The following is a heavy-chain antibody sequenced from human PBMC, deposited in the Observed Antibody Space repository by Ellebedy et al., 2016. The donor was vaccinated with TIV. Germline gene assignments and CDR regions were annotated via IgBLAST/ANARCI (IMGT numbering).Heavy chain of an antibody. J-gene: IGHJ6*02. Sequence: GESLKISCAASGFNFSIFGMHWVRQAPGRGLEWVSFIKYDGSNNYYADSVKGQFTLSRDNSKNTLSLQLDSLREEDTAVYYCAKGTGGLDVWGQGTTVTVSS. D-gene: IGHD1-1*01. CDR1: GFNFSIFG. CDR3: AKGTGGLDV. CDR2: IKYDGSNN. V-gene: IGHV3-30*02.